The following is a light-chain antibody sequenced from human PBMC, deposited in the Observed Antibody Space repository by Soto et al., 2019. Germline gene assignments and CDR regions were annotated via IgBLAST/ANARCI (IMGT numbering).Light chain of an antibody. J-gene: IGKJ1*01. CDR2: GAS. CDR3: QQYGTSPAT. CDR1: QTVSSNF. V-gene: IGKV3-20*01. Sequence: EVVMTQSPATLSLSPGERATLSCGVSQTVSSNFLAWYQQRPAQAPRLLIHGASTRATGITDRFSGSVSGTDFTLIISGLEPEDFAVYYCQQYGTSPATFGQGTKVDIK.